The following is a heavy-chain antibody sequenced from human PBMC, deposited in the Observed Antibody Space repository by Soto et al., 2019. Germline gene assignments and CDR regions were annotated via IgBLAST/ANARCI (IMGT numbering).Heavy chain of an antibody. CDR3: ARDLLQMGTTRCQFDY. Sequence: ASVKVSCQASGYTISDYYIHWVRHAPGQGLEWMGWINPNHAGTNYAQRVQGWVTMTRDTTITTPYMDMISQKSDDTALYYSARDLLQMGTTRCQFDYWGQGTLVTVSS. D-gene: IGHD1-1*01. CDR1: GYTISDYY. V-gene: IGHV1-2*04. CDR2: INPNHAGT. J-gene: IGHJ4*02.